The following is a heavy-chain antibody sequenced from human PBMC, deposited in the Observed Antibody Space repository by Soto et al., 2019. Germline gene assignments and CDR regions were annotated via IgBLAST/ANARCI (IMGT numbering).Heavy chain of an antibody. CDR1: GYTFTSYG. D-gene: IGHD2-15*01. V-gene: IGHV1-18*04. CDR2: ISAKKGNT. J-gene: IGHJ6*02. Sequence: QGQLVQSGAEVKKPRASVKVSCKASGYTFTSYGISWVRQAPGQGLEWMGWISAKKGNTKYAQKFQGRVTMTTDTSTSTAYMELRSLRTDDTAVYYCAREILSPDFYFHGMDVWGQGTTVTVSS. CDR3: AREILSPDFYFHGMDV.